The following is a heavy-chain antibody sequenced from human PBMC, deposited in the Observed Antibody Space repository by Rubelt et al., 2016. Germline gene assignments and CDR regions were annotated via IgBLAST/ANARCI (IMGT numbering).Heavy chain of an antibody. CDR1: GFTFSSYA. V-gene: IGHV3-23*04. CDR3: AKDIVGLTRTFDS. Sequence: EVLLVESGGGLVKPGGSLRLSCAASGFTFSSYAMSWVRQAPGKGLEWVSAISGSGGSTYYADSVKGRFTISRDNAKKILYLQMNGLRAEDTAKYLCAKDIVGLTRTFDSWGQGTLVLVSS. CDR2: ISGSGGST. D-gene: IGHD1-26*01. J-gene: IGHJ4*02.